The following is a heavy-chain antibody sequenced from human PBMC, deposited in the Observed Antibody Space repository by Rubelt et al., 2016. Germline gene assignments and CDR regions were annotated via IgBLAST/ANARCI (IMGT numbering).Heavy chain of an antibody. D-gene: IGHD3-22*01. CDR3: AGRYDSSGYYSLLYGMDV. J-gene: IGHJ6*02. V-gene: IGHV4-39*01. CDR2: IYYSGST. CDR1: GGSISSSSYY. Sequence: QLQPQESGPGLVKPSETLSLTCTVSGGSISSSSYYWGWIRQPPGKGLEWIGSIYYSGSTYYNPSLKSRGTISVDTSKNQFSLKLSSVTAADTAVYYCAGRYDSSGYYSLLYGMDVWGQGTTVTVSS.